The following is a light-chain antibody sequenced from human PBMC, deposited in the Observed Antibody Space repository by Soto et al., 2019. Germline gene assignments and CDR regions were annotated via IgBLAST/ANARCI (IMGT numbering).Light chain of an antibody. Sequence: EVVMTQSPATLSVSPGERVTFSCRASQSVTTNLAWYQHKPGQSPRLLISDASTGASGIPPRFSGSGSGTEFTLTIDRLQSADFAVYYCQQRSNWPPITFGQGTRLEIK. CDR3: QQRSNWPPIT. CDR1: QSVTTN. CDR2: DAS. J-gene: IGKJ5*01. V-gene: IGKV3-15*01.